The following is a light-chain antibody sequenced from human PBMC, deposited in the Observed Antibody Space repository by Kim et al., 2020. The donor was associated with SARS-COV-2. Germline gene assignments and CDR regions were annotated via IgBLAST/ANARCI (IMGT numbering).Light chain of an antibody. CDR1: SRDVGGYGR. CDR3: CSYTSTRTRV. V-gene: IGLV2-18*02. J-gene: IGLJ2*01. CDR2: EAT. Sequence: SVPRPCAGPSRDVGGYGRISWYQQPPDTAHKLMSYEATNRPSGDPDRFSGSKTGNTASLTISGLQAEDEADYYCCSYTSTRTRVFGGGTQLTVL.